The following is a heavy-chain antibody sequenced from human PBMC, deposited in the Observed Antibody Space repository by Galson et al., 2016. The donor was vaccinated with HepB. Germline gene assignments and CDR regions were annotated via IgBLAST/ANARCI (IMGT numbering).Heavy chain of an antibody. V-gene: IGHV3-21*01. D-gene: IGHD1-26*01. Sequence: SLRLSCAASGFTFSNIWMNWFRQAPGKGLEWVASISSSSSFLYFAESVKGRFTISRDNERKSLYLQMNSLTADDTAMYYCAGSGSFAYWGQGSLVTVSS. CDR2: ISSSSSFL. CDR3: AGSGSFAY. J-gene: IGHJ4*02. CDR1: GFTFSNIW.